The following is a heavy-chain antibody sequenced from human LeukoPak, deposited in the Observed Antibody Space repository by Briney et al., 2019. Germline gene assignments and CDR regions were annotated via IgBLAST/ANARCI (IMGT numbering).Heavy chain of an antibody. V-gene: IGHV4-34*01. D-gene: IGHD2-15*01. CDR3: ARLPYCSGGSCPFAGFDP. J-gene: IGHJ5*02. CDR1: GGSFSGYY. Sequence: SETLSLTCAVYGGSFSGYYWSWIRQPPGKGLEWIGEINHSGSTNYNPSLKSRVTISVDTSKNHFSLKLSSVTAVDTAVYYCARLPYCSGGSCPFAGFDPWGQGTLVTVSS. CDR2: INHSGST.